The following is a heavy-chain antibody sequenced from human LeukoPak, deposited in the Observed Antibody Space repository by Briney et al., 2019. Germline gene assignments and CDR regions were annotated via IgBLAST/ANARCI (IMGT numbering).Heavy chain of an antibody. D-gene: IGHD4-11*01. CDR1: GFDLSTYE. J-gene: IGHJ4*02. CDR2: ITISGHTK. CDR3: AKEDSNYYKPVNIDY. Sequence: GGSLRLSCAASGFDLSTYEMNWVRQAPGKGLEWIADITISGHTKNYADSVEGRFTISRDNARTSLYLQMNSLRVEDTGVYYCAKEDSNYYKPVNIDYWGQGTLVTASS. V-gene: IGHV3-48*03.